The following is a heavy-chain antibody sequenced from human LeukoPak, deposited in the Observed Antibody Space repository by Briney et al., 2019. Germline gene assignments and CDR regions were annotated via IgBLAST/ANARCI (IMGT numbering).Heavy chain of an antibody. V-gene: IGHV4-59*01. J-gene: IGHJ4*02. Sequence: SETLSLTCTVSGGSISSYYWSWIRQPPGKGLEWIGYIYYSGGTNYNPSLKSRVTISVDTSKNQFSLKLSSVTAADTAVYYCARGADSSGLFDYWGQGTLVTVSS. D-gene: IGHD3-22*01. CDR3: ARGADSSGLFDY. CDR1: GGSISSYY. CDR2: IYYSGGT.